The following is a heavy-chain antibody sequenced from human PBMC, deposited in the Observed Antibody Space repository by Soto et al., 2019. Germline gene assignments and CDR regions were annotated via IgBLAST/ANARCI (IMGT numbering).Heavy chain of an antibody. CDR3: ARDKGHDTYAQTRIRDYSYAMDV. CDR1: GASISSGAYF. V-gene: IGHV4-31*03. J-gene: IGHJ6*02. CDR2: IYYSVST. Sequence: QVQLQGSGPRLVKPSQTLSLTCSVSGASISSGAYFWTWIRHHPGKGLEWIGYIYYSVSTSYTYPKPSLQNRVTMSVDTSKNLFSQRLTSAKAADTATYYGARDKGHDTYAQTRIRDYSYAMDVWGQGTTVIVSS. D-gene: IGHD5-18*01.